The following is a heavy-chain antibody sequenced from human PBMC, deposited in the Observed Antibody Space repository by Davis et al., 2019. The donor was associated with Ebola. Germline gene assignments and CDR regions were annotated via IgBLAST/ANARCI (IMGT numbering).Heavy chain of an antibody. D-gene: IGHD7-27*01. J-gene: IGHJ6*03. CDR1: GFTFDDYG. CDR3: ARTGDMGTAYYYYYMDV. CDR2: INWNGGST. Sequence: GESLKISCAASGFTFDDYGMSWVRQAPGKGLEWVSGINWNGGSTGYADSVKGRFTISRDNAKNSLYLQMNSLRAEDTALYYCARTGDMGTAYYYYYMDVWGKGTTVTVSS. V-gene: IGHV3-20*04.